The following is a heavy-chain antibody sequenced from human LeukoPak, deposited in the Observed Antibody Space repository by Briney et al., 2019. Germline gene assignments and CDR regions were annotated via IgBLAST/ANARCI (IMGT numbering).Heavy chain of an antibody. D-gene: IGHD1-7*01. V-gene: IGHV3-30*18. Sequence: GGSLRLSCAASGFTFSSYGMHWVRQAPGKGLEWVAVISYDGSNKYYADSVKGRFTISRDNSKNTLYLQMNSLRAEDTAVYYCAKDQWRLELLYYLDVWGKRATVTVSS. J-gene: IGHJ6*03. CDR2: ISYDGSNK. CDR3: AKDQWRLELLYYLDV. CDR1: GFTFSSYG.